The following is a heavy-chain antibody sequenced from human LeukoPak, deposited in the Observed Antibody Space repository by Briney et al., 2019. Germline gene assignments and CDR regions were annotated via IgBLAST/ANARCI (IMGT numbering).Heavy chain of an antibody. Sequence: SETLSLTCTVSGGSISSGGYFWSWFRQPPGKGLEWVGYIYYSGSTNYNPSLESRVTISLDTSKSQFSLNLSSVTAADTAVYYCARRLFETGAYHFDYWGQGTLVTVSS. J-gene: IGHJ4*02. CDR2: IYYSGST. CDR3: ARRLFETGAYHFDY. D-gene: IGHD2-8*02. V-gene: IGHV4-61*08. CDR1: GGSISSGGYF.